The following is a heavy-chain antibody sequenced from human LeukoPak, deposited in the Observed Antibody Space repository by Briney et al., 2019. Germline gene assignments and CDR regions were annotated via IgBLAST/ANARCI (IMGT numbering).Heavy chain of an antibody. CDR1: GFTFSSSD. CDR2: ISGSGGST. Sequence: GGSLRLSCAASGFTFSSSDMHWVRQVIGKGLEWVSAISGSGGSTYYADSVKGRFTISRDNSKNTLYLQMNSLRAEDTAVYYCAKDDDYGEHGAFDIWGQGTMVTVSS. D-gene: IGHD4-17*01. V-gene: IGHV3-23*01. J-gene: IGHJ3*02. CDR3: AKDDDYGEHGAFDI.